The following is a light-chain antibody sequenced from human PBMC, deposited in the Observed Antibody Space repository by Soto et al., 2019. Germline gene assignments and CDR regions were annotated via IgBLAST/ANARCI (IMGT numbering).Light chain of an antibody. J-gene: IGKJ1*01. CDR1: QSVSSSY. Sequence: VLTQSPGTLSLSPGERATLSCRASQSVSSSYLAWYQQKPGQAPRLLIYGASSRATGIPDRFSGSGSGTDFTLTISSLEPEDFAVYYCQQYGSSPLTFGRGTEVEIK. V-gene: IGKV3-20*01. CDR3: QQYGSSPLT. CDR2: GAS.